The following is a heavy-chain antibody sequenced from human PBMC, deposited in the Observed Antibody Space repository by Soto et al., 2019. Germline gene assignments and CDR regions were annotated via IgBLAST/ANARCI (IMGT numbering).Heavy chain of an antibody. D-gene: IGHD1-26*01. J-gene: IGHJ1*01. Sequence: SETLSLTCTVSGGSISSGGYYWSWIRQHPGKGLEWIGYIYYYGSTYYNPSLKNRVTISVDTSKNQFSLKLSSVTAADTAVYYCARDSGSYRGSEYFQHWGQGTLVTVSS. CDR3: ARDSGSYRGSEYFQH. V-gene: IGHV4-31*03. CDR2: IYYYGST. CDR1: GGSISSGGYY.